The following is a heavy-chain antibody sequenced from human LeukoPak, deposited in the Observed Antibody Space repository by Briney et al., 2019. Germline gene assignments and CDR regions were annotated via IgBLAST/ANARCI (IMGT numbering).Heavy chain of an antibody. D-gene: IGHD2-8*02. CDR1: GFTFSDYG. V-gene: IGHV3-23*01. Sequence: GGSLRLSCAASGFTFSDYGMTWVRQAPGKGREWVSSLSVSGSGTFYAGSVKGRFTISRDTSKNPLYLQMNRLRVEDTAVYYCAKVRSDLGYCTGIDCNRSFDYWGQGTLVTVSS. J-gene: IGHJ4*02. CDR3: AKVRSDLGYCTGIDCNRSFDY. CDR2: LSVSGSGT.